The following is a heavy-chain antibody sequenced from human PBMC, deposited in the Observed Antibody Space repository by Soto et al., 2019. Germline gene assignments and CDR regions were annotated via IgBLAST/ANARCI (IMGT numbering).Heavy chain of an antibody. CDR1: GFTFSSYG. D-gene: IGHD3-9*01. V-gene: IGHV3-30*18. CDR2: ISYDGSNK. CDR3: AKDQGYDILTGRTRKPLYYYYGMDV. Sequence: GGSLRLSCAASGFTFSSYGMHWVRQAPGKGLEWVAVISYDGSNKYYADSVKGRFTISRDNSKNTLYLQMNSLRAEDTAVYYCAKDQGYDILTGRTRKPLYYYYGMDVWGQGTTVTVSS. J-gene: IGHJ6*02.